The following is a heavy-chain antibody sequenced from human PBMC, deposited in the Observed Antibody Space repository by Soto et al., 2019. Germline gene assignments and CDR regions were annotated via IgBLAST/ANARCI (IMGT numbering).Heavy chain of an antibody. V-gene: IGHV3-33*01. D-gene: IGHD3-3*01. CDR3: ARGFLEWSLASNWFDP. J-gene: IGHJ5*02. Sequence: WGSLRLSCAASGFTFSSYGMHWVRQAPGKGLEWVAVIWYDGSNKYYADSVKGRFTISRDNSKNTLYLQMNSLRAEDTAVYYCARGFLEWSLASNWFDPWGQGTLVTVSS. CDR1: GFTFSSYG. CDR2: IWYDGSNK.